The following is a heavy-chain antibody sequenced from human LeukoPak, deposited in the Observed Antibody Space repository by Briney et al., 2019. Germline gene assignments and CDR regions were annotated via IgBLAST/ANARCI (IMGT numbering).Heavy chain of an antibody. D-gene: IGHD2-8*02. J-gene: IGHJ4*02. CDR1: GYSFTSYW. CDR3: ARRLVGYADYDLSIFDY. Sequence: GESLKISCKGSGYSFTSYWISWVRQMPGKGLEWMGRIDPSDSYTDYSPSLQGHVTISADKSISTAYLQWSSLKASDTAMYYCARRLVGYADYDLSIFDYWGQGTLVTVSS. V-gene: IGHV5-10-1*01. CDR2: IDPSDSYT.